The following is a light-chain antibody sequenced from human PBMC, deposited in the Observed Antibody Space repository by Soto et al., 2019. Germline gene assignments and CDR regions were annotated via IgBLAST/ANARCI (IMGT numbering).Light chain of an antibody. CDR1: QSINQW. V-gene: IGKV1-5*03. Sequence: DIQMTQSPSTLSASVGDRVTITCRASQSINQWLAWYQQRPGGAPKLLIYKASSLENEVPSRFSGSGFGTEFTLTISSLQPDDFATYYCQEYHSSLRTFGGGTRVEIK. J-gene: IGKJ4*01. CDR3: QEYHSSLRT. CDR2: KAS.